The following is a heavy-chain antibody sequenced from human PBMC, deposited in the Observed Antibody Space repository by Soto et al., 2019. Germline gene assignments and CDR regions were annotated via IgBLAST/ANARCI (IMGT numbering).Heavy chain of an antibody. Sequence: GGSLRLSCAASRFTFSSYGMHWVRQAPGKGLEWVAVISYDGSNKYYADSVKGRFTISRDNYKNTLYLQMHSLRAEDTAVYYWAKAFDYDFGGGYPPYVVEVWGQGTTVTVSS. CDR2: ISYDGSNK. CDR1: RFTFSSYG. V-gene: IGHV3-30*18. D-gene: IGHD3-3*01. CDR3: AKAFDYDFGGGYPPYVVEV. J-gene: IGHJ6*02.